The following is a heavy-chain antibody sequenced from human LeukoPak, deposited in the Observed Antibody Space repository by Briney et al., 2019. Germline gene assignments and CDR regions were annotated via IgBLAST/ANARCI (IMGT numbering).Heavy chain of an antibody. CDR2: ISSSSSYI. CDR3: ASLNQLLIRDPNDAFDI. J-gene: IGHJ3*02. CDR1: GFTFSSYS. V-gene: IGHV3-21*01. D-gene: IGHD2-2*01. Sequence: GGSLRLSCAASGFTFSSYSMNWVRQAPGKGLEWVSSISSSSSYIYYADSVKGRFTISRDNAKNSLYLQMNSLRAEDTAVYYCASLNQLLIRDPNDAFDIWGQGTMVTVSS.